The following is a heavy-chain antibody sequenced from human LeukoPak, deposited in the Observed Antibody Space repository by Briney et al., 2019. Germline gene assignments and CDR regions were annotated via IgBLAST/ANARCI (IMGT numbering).Heavy chain of an antibody. CDR3: ARKEWVPYYFDN. Sequence: GGSLRLSCAASGFTFSSYSMNWVRQAPGKGLEWVSSISSSSSYIYYADSVKGRFTISRDNAKNSLYLQMNSLRAEDTAVYYCARKEWVPYYFDNWGQGTLVTVSS. CDR2: ISSSSSYI. D-gene: IGHD3-3*01. J-gene: IGHJ4*02. CDR1: GFTFSSYS. V-gene: IGHV3-21*01.